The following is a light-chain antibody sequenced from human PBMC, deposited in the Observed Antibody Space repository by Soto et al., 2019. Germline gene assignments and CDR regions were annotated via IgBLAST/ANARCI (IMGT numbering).Light chain of an antibody. CDR2: DAS. J-gene: IGKJ4*01. V-gene: IGKV3D-20*01. CDR3: PLYGISPVT. CDR1: QSVSSSY. Sequence: EIVLTQSPATLSLSPGERATLSCGASQSVSSSYLAWYQQKPGLAPRLLIYDASSRATGIPDRFSGSGSGTDFTLTISRLEPEDFAVYYCPLYGISPVTFGGGTKVEIK.